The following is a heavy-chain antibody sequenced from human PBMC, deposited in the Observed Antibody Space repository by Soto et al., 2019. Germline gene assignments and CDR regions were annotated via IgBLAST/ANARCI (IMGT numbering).Heavy chain of an antibody. CDR2: TYYRSKWYK. CDR1: GDSVSSNSAA. Sequence: SQTLSLTCAISGDSVSSNSAAWNWIRQSPSRGLEWLGRTYYRSKWYKEYAASVRSRITINPDTSKNQFSLQLNSVGPEDSAVYYCGSVFEYWGHGTLVTVSS. J-gene: IGHJ4*01. V-gene: IGHV6-1*01. CDR3: GSVFEY.